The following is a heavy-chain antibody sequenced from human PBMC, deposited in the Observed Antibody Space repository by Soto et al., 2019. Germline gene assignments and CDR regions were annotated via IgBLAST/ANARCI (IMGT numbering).Heavy chain of an antibody. J-gene: IGHJ3*02. Sequence: QLQLQESGPGLVKPSETLSLTCTVSGGSISSSSYYWGWIRQPPGKGLEWIGSIYYSGSTYYNPSLKSRVTISVDTSKNQFSLKLSSVTAADTAVYYCARWSVGSGWYWGDAFDIWGQGTMVTVSS. D-gene: IGHD6-19*01. V-gene: IGHV4-39*01. CDR1: GGSISSSSYY. CDR2: IYYSGST. CDR3: ARWSVGSGWYWGDAFDI.